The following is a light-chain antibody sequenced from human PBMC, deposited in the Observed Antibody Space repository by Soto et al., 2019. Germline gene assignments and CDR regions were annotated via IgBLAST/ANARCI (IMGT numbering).Light chain of an antibody. V-gene: IGKV3-20*01. CDR1: QTVRNNY. J-gene: IGKJ1*01. CDR2: GAS. CDR3: QQYGSSGT. Sequence: ELGLTQSPGTLSLSPGERATLSCRARQTVRNNYLAWYQQKPGQAPRLLIYGASNRATGIPDRFSGSGSGTDFTLTISRLEAEEFAVYYCQQYGSSGTFGQGTKVDIK.